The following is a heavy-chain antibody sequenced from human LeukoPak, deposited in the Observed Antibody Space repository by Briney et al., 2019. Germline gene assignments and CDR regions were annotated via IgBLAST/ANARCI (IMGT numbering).Heavy chain of an antibody. CDR1: GFSLSTSGMR. V-gene: IGHV2-70*04. CDR2: IDWDDDK. Sequence: SGPTLVNPTQTLTLTCTFSGFSLSTSGMRVSWIRQPPGKALEWLARIDWDDDKFYSISLKTRLTISKDTSKNQVVLTMTNMDPVETATYYCARTNTYYYDSSGYVHDAFDMWGQGTMVTVSS. CDR3: ARTNTYYYDSSGYVHDAFDM. J-gene: IGHJ3*02. D-gene: IGHD3-22*01.